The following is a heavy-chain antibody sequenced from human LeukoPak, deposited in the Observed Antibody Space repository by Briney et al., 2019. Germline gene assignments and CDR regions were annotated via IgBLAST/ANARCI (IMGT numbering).Heavy chain of an antibody. V-gene: IGHV1-69*05. D-gene: IGHD3-22*01. CDR1: GGTFSSYA. CDR3: AGGYYYDSSGRGPYYYYYYMDV. Sequence: SVKVSCKASGGTFSSYAISWVRQAPGQGLEWMGGIIPIFGTANYAQKFQGRVTITTDESTSTAYMELCSLRSEDTAVYYCAGGYYYDSSGRGPYYYYYYMDVWGKGTTVTVSS. CDR2: IIPIFGTA. J-gene: IGHJ6*03.